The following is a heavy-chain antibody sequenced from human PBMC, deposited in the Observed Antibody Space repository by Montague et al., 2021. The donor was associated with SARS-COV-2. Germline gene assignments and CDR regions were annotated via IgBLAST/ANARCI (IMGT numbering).Heavy chain of an antibody. J-gene: IGHJ4*02. CDR3: ARSGSSVWGVTVSAELDY. CDR1: VSWYSGAY. CDR2: FSQKKKT. D-gene: IGHD3-10*01. V-gene: IGHV4-34*01. Sequence: SETLSLTCSGLVSWYSGAYRKCIRLNPSHHPNSYGVFSQKKKTNNNPSLKSLVIISVDTSKNQFSLKLRSVTASDTAVYYCARSGSSVWGVTVSAELDYWGQGILVIVYS.